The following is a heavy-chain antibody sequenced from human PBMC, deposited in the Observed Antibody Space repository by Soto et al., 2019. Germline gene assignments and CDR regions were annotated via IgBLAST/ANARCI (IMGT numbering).Heavy chain of an antibody. CDR3: VQTPGFPGFDF. V-gene: IGHV3-53*01. J-gene: IGHJ4*02. D-gene: IGHD1-1*01. Sequence: EVQLVESGGGLIQPGGSLRLSCAASGFAVSSKYMTWVRQAPGKGLEWGSVIYGGGTTYYADSVKGRFTISRDTSKNTLYLQMNSLRAEDTAVYYCVQTPGFPGFDFWGQGTLVTVSS. CDR2: IYGGGTT. CDR1: GFAVSSKY.